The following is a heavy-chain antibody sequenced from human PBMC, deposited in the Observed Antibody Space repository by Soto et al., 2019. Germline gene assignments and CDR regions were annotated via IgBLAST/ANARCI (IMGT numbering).Heavy chain of an antibody. V-gene: IGHV1-2*04. CDR1: GYTFTGYY. J-gene: IGHJ3*02. Sequence: ASMKVSCKASGYTFTGYYMHWVRQAPGQGLEWMGWINPNSGGTNYAQKFQGWVTMTRDTSISTAYMELSRLRSDDTAVYYCARGGGSASNDAFDIWGQGTMVTVSS. CDR3: ARGGGSASNDAFDI. CDR2: INPNSGGT.